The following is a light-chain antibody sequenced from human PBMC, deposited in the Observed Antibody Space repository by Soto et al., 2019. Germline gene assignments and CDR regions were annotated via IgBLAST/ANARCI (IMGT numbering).Light chain of an antibody. Sequence: EIVLTQSPGTLSLSPGERATLSCRASQSVSSTFLAWYQQTPGQAPRVLIYGASSRATDIPDRFSGSGSGTDFTLTISRLEPEDFGVYFCQQYGSSPFTFGPGTKVDI. CDR2: GAS. CDR1: QSVSSTF. V-gene: IGKV3-20*01. CDR3: QQYGSSPFT. J-gene: IGKJ3*01.